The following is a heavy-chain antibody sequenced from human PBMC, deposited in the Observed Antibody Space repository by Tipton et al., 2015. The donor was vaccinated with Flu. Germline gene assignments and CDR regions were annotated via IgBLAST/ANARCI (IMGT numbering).Heavy chain of an antibody. CDR2: TYYRSKWYN. J-gene: IGHJ5*02. Sequence: TLSLTCVISGDSVSSNTAAWNWIRQSPSRGLEWLGRTYYRSKWYNDYAVSVKSRITITPDTSKNQFSLQLNSVTPEDTAVYYCARIFYSSSAASWFGPWGQGTLVTVSS. V-gene: IGHV6-1*01. CDR3: ARIFYSSSAASWFGP. CDR1: GDSVSSNTAA. D-gene: IGHD6-6*01.